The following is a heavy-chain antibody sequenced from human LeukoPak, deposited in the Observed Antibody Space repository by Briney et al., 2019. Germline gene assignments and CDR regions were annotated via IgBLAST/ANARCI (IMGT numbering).Heavy chain of an antibody. J-gene: IGHJ6*03. D-gene: IGHD2-8*01. Sequence: GGSLRLSCAASGFTFSSYWMHWVRQAPGKGLVWVSRINSDGSTTNYADSVKGRFTISRDNSKNTLYLQMNSLRAEDTAVYYCAKTRPGWSYYYYMDVWGKGTTVTVSS. CDR3: AKTRPGWSYYYYMDV. V-gene: IGHV3-74*01. CDR1: GFTFSSYW. CDR2: INSDGSTT.